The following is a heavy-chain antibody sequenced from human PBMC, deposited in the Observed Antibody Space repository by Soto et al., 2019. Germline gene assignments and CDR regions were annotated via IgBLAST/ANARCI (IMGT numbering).Heavy chain of an antibody. CDR1: GGSISSGGYY. CDR2: IYYSGST. J-gene: IGHJ5*02. Sequence: QVQLQESGPGLVKPSQTLSLTCTVSGGSISSGGYYWSWLRQHPGKGLEWIGYIYYSGSTYYNPSLKRRFTMSVVTSKNQFPLKLSSVTAADTAVYYCARSHHAAGMIPGFDPWGQGTLVTVSS. CDR3: ARSHHAAGMIPGFDP. V-gene: IGHV4-31*03. D-gene: IGHD3-16*01.